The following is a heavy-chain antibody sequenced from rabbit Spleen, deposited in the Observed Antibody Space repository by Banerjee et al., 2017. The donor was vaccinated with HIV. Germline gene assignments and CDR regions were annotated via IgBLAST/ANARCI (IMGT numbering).Heavy chain of an antibody. D-gene: IGHD2-1*01. CDR2: IYAGNFDST. Sequence: QSLEESGGDLVKPGASLTLTCTASGFSFSSSYYMCWVRQAPGKGLEWIACIYAGNFDSTAYASWAKGRFTISRTSSTTVTLQLNSLTAADTATYFCARGSATMTMVITGYYFNLWGPGTLVTVS. V-gene: IGHV1S40*01. CDR3: ARGSATMTMVITGYYFNL. J-gene: IGHJ4*01. CDR1: GFSFSSSYY.